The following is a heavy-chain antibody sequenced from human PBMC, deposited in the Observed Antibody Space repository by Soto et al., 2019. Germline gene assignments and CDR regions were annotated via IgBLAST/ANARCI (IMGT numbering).Heavy chain of an antibody. V-gene: IGHV3-30-3*01. CDR3: ERDFETKVVTLRCTDY. Sequence: PGGSLRLSCAASGFTFSSYAMHWVRQAPGKGLEWVAVISYDGSNKYYADSVKGRFTISRDNSKNTLHLQMNSLRAEDTAVYYCERDFETKVVTLRCTDYWGQGTLVTVSS. CDR2: ISYDGSNK. D-gene: IGHD4-17*01. CDR1: GFTFSSYA. J-gene: IGHJ4*02.